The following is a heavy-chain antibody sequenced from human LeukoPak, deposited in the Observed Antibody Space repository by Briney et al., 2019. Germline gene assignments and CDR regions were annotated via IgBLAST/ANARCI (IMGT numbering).Heavy chain of an antibody. CDR2: IYPGDSDT. J-gene: IGHJ4*02. D-gene: IGHD3-10*01. CDR1: GYSFTSYW. V-gene: IGHV5-51*01. Sequence: GESLQISCKGSGYSFTSYWIGWVRQMPGKGLEWMGIIYPGDSDTRYSPPFQGQVTISADKSISTAYLQWSSLKASDTAMYYCAVYYYGSGSYHPLDYWGQGTLVTVSS. CDR3: AVYYYGSGSYHPLDY.